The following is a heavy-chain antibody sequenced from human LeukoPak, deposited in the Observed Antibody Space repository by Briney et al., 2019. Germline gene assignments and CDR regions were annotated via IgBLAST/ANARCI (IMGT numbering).Heavy chain of an antibody. CDR2: ISSRSSHV. V-gene: IGHV3-21*01. Sequence: GGSLRLSCSASGFSFSDYDMNLFRQAPGKGPEGISSISSRSSHVSHGDSVKGPFSISKDNAMISVFLQMNGLGVDDTAVYCCGRAFPPLRTASAGDLWGQGTLVTVSS. CDR1: GFSFSDYD. D-gene: IGHD3-16*01. CDR3: GRAFPPLRTASAGDL. J-gene: IGHJ4*02.